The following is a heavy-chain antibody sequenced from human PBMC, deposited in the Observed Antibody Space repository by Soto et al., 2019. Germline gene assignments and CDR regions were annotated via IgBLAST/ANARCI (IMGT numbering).Heavy chain of an antibody. D-gene: IGHD6-19*01. J-gene: IGHJ4*02. CDR2: IDPSDSYT. CDR3: ARHRSSGPGGDY. V-gene: IGHV5-10-1*01. Sequence: PVESVKISCNGSGYSFTSYWISWVRQMPGKGLEWMGRIDPSDSYTNYSPSFQGHVTISADKSISTAYLQWSSLKASDTAMYHCARHRSSGPGGDYWGQGTLVTVSS. CDR1: GYSFTSYW.